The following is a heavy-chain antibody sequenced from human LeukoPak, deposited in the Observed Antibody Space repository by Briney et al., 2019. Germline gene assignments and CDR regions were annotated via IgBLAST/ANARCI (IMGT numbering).Heavy chain of an antibody. CDR1: GGSISSGSYY. D-gene: IGHD2-15*01. CDR3: ARGGCSGGSCYVDY. J-gene: IGHJ4*02. Sequence: PSETLSLTCTVSGGSISSGSYYWSWIRQPAGKGLEWIGRIYTSGSTNYNPSLKSRVTISVDASKNQFSLKLSSVTAADTAVYYCARGGCSGGSCYVDYWGQGTLVTVSS. CDR2: IYTSGST. V-gene: IGHV4-61*02.